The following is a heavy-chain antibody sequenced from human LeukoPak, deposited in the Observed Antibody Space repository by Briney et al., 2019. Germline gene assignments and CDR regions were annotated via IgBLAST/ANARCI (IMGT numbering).Heavy chain of an antibody. J-gene: IGHJ6*02. Sequence: SETLSLTCTVSGGSISSYYWSWIRQPPGKGLEWIGYIYYSGSTNYNPSLNSRVTISVDTSKNQFSLKLSSVTAADTAVYYCARVTSSGSYWIVYYGMDVWGQGTTVTVSS. D-gene: IGHD1-26*01. V-gene: IGHV4-59*01. CDR2: IYYSGST. CDR3: ARVTSSGSYWIVYYGMDV. CDR1: GGSISSYY.